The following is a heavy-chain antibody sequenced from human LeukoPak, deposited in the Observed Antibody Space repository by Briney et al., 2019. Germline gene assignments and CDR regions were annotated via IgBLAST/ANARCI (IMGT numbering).Heavy chain of an antibody. D-gene: IGHD5-24*01. Sequence: NPSETLSLTCTVSGYSISSGYYWGWIRQPPGKGLEWIGSIYHSGSTYYNPSLKSRVTISVDTSKNQFSLKLSSVTAADTAVYYCARGRRRYGYNFGYWGQGTLVTVSS. CDR2: IYHSGST. J-gene: IGHJ4*02. CDR3: ARGRRRYGYNFGY. V-gene: IGHV4-38-2*02. CDR1: GYSISSGYY.